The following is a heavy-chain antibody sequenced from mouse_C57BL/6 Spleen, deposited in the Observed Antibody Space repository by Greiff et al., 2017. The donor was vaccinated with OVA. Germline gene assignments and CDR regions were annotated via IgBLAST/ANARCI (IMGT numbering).Heavy chain of an antibody. D-gene: IGHD2-12*01. V-gene: IGHV5-17*01. CDR2: ISSGSSTI. J-gene: IGHJ1*03. CDR1: GFTFSDYG. CDR3: ARASYEDWYFDV. Sequence: DVHLVESGGGLVKPGGSLKLSCAASGFTFSDYGMHWVRQAPEKGLEWVAYISSGSSTIYYADTVKGRFTISRDNAKNTLFLQMTSLRSEDTAMYYCARASYEDWYFDVWGTGTTVTVSS.